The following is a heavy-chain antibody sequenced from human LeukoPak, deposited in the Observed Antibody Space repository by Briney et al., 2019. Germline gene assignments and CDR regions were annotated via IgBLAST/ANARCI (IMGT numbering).Heavy chain of an antibody. CDR1: GFTFSSYA. J-gene: IGHJ4*02. CDR3: ARDRYSYGHFDY. Sequence: GGSLRLSCAASGFTFSSYAMHWVRQAPGKGLEWVAVISYDGSNKYYADSAKGRFTISRDNSKNTLYLQMNSLRAEDTAVYYCARDRYSYGHFDYWGQGTLVTVSS. CDR2: ISYDGSNK. V-gene: IGHV3-30-3*01. D-gene: IGHD5-18*01.